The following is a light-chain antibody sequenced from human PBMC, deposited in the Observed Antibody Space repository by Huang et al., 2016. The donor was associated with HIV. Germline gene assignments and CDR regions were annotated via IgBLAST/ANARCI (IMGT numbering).Light chain of an antibody. V-gene: IGKV3-15*01. J-gene: IGKJ5*01. CDR2: GAS. CDR3: QQYNSWPPIT. CDR1: QSVNRN. Sequence: EIVMTQSPATLSVSPGERATLSYRASQSVNRNLAWYRQKRGQAPRLLIYGASTRVTGIPARFSGSGSGTEFILSISSLQSEDFAVYYCQQYNSWPPITFGQGTRLEIK.